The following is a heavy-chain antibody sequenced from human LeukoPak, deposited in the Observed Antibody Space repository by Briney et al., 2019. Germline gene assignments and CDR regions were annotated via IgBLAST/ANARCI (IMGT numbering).Heavy chain of an antibody. V-gene: IGHV1-24*01. CDR3: AANYYDSSGYNDY. D-gene: IGHD3-22*01. CDR1: GYTLTDLS. Sequence: ASVKVSCKVSGYTLTDLSMHWVRQAPGKGLEWMGGFDPEDGETIYAQKFQGRVTMTEDTSTDTAYMELSSLRSEDTAVYYCAANYYDSSGYNDYWGQGTLVTVSS. J-gene: IGHJ4*02. CDR2: FDPEDGET.